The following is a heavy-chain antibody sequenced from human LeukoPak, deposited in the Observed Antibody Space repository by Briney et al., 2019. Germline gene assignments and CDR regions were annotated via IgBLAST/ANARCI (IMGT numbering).Heavy chain of an antibody. J-gene: IGHJ6*02. CDR3: ARDRSPEGYYDSSHWDYYHGMDV. D-gene: IGHD3-22*01. CDR1: GGSISGYY. Sequence: PSETLSLTCTVSGGSISGYYWSWIRQPPGKGLEWIGYIYYSGSTNYNPSLKSRVTISVDTSKNQFSLNLSSVTAADTTMYYCARDRSPEGYYDSSHWDYYHGMDVWGQGTTVTVSS. V-gene: IGHV4-59*01. CDR2: IYYSGST.